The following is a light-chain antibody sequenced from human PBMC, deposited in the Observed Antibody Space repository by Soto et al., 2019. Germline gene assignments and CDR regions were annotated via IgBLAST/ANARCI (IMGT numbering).Light chain of an antibody. J-gene: IGKJ1*01. CDR2: EAS. CDR1: QSISNW. CDR3: QQYKSYWT. Sequence: DIQMTQSPATLSASVVYSGTITFRASQSISNWLAWYQLKPGKAPKLLIHEASNLQSGVPSTFSGSGYGTDFTLTITSLQPEDFATYYCQQYKSYWTFGQGTKVDIK. V-gene: IGKV1-5*03.